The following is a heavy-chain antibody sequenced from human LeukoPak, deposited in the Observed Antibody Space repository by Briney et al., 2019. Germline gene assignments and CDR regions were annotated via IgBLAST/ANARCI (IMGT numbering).Heavy chain of an antibody. CDR3: ARGVAVAGTSHMDV. CDR1: GNTFTSYG. D-gene: IGHD6-19*01. J-gene: IGHJ6*03. CDR2: ISAYNGNT. Sequence: GASVKVSCKASGNTFTSYGISWVRRAPGQGLEWMGWISAYNGNTNYAQKLQGRVTMTTDTSTSTAYMELRSLRSDDTAVYYCARGVAVAGTSHMDVWGKGTTVTVSS. V-gene: IGHV1-18*01.